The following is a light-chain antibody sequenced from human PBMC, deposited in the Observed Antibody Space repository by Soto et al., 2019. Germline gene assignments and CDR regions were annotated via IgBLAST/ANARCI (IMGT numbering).Light chain of an antibody. V-gene: IGKV3-20*01. CDR2: GAS. J-gene: IGKJ5*01. CDR3: QHFGGNTFT. CDR1: QRFSSY. Sequence: EIVWTQSPATLSLSRGERATLSCRASQRFSSYIAWYHPRPGQTPSLLMYGASTRAPGIPDRFSGSGSGTPFTLPISRLEPGDFAVYYCQHFGGNTFTFGQGTRLET.